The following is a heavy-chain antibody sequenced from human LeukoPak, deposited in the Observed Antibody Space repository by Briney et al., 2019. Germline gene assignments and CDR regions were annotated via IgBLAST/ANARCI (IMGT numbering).Heavy chain of an antibody. CDR3: ARAGYCSGGSCYAGGWFDP. V-gene: IGHV1-18*01. J-gene: IGHJ5*02. CDR2: ISAYTSKT. D-gene: IGHD2-15*01. CDR1: GYTFTNYG. Sequence: ASVKVSCKASGYTFTNYGITWVRQASGQGIEWMGWISAYTSKTNSAQKLQGRVTMTTDTSTSTGYMELRSLRSDDTAVYYCARAGYCSGGSCYAGGWFDPWGQGTLVTVSS.